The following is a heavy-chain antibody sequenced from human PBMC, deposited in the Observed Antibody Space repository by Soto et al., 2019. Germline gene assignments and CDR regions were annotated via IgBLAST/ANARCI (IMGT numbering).Heavy chain of an antibody. CDR1: GYTFTSYG. D-gene: IGHD3-3*01. Sequence: ASVKVSCKASGYTFTSYGISWVRQAPGQGLEWMGWISAYNGNTNYAQKLQGRVTMTTDTSTSTAYMELRSLRSDDTAVYYCARAPSRRFVEWLPEDQPLPPDYWGQGNLVTVSS. CDR3: ARAPSRRFVEWLPEDQPLPPDY. J-gene: IGHJ4*02. CDR2: ISAYNGNT. V-gene: IGHV1-18*01.